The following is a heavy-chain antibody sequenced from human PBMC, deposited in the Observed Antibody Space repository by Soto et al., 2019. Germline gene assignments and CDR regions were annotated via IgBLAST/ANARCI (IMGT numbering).Heavy chain of an antibody. CDR3: ARAVAVPADFDY. V-gene: IGHV1-3*04. Sequence: ASVKVSCKASGYTFTGYAMHWVRQAPGQRLEWMGWINTGNGNTKYSQKFQGRVTITRDTSASTAYMELSSLRSEDTAVYYCARAVAVPADFDYWGQGSLVTVSS. CDR1: GYTFTGYA. D-gene: IGHD6-19*01. J-gene: IGHJ4*02. CDR2: INTGNGNT.